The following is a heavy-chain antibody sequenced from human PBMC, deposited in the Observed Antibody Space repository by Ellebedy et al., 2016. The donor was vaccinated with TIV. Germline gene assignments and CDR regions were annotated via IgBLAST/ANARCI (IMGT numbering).Heavy chain of an antibody. J-gene: IGHJ5*02. V-gene: IGHV4-39*01. Sequence: MPSETLSLTCTVSGASITDGVSYWGWLRQSPGRGLEWIASIYFSGDTQSNPSLKSRVTMSVDTSKNQFSLKLKSVTAADTAVYYCARHKTAAADGWFDPWGQGTLVTVSS. D-gene: IGHD6-13*01. CDR3: ARHKTAAADGWFDP. CDR2: IYFSGDT. CDR1: GASITDGVSY.